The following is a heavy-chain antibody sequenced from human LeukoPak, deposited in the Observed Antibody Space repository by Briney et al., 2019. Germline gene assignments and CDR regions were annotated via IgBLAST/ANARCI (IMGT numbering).Heavy chain of an antibody. CDR2: ISAYNGNT. CDR3: ARDAPYKIAARPTDY. Sequence: ASVKVSCKASGYTFTSYGISWVRQAPGQGLEWMGWISAYNGNTNYAQKLQGRVTMTTDTSTSTAYMELRSLRSDDTAVYYCARDAPYKIAARPTDYWGQGTLVTVSS. J-gene: IGHJ4*02. D-gene: IGHD6-6*01. CDR1: GYTFTSYG. V-gene: IGHV1-18*01.